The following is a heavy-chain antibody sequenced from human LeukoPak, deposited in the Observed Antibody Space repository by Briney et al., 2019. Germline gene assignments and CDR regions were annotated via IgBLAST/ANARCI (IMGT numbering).Heavy chain of an antibody. V-gene: IGHV3-7*01. D-gene: IGHD6-19*01. J-gene: IGHJ6*02. CDR1: GFSFSSYW. Sequence: GGSLRLCCAASGFSFSSYWMSWVRQAPGKGLEWVANIKQDGSEKYYVDSVKGRFTISRDNAKNSLYLQMNSLRAEDTAVYYCARGAGAVAGHYYYYGMDVWGQGTTVTVSS. CDR2: IKQDGSEK. CDR3: ARGAGAVAGHYYYYGMDV.